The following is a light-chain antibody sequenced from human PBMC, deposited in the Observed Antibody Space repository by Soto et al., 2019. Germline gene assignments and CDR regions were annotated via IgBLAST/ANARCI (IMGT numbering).Light chain of an antibody. Sequence: EIVRTQSPATPSVSPGEIATLSCRASQSVSSNLAWYQQKPGQAPRLLIYGASTRATGIPARFSGSGSGTEFTLTISSLQSEDFAVYYCQRYNNWPWTFGQGTKVEIK. J-gene: IGKJ1*01. V-gene: IGKV3-15*01. CDR2: GAS. CDR1: QSVSSN. CDR3: QRYNNWPWT.